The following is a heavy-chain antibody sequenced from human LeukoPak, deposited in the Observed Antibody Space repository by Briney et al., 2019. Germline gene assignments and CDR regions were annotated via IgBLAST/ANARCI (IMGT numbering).Heavy chain of an antibody. CDR2: ISRGASYI. CDR3: ARDPGSSSTNWYFDL. CDR1: GLSLTSYS. D-gene: IGHD6-13*01. J-gene: IGHJ2*01. V-gene: IGHV3-21*01. Sequence: PGGSLRLSCAASGLSLTSYSMNWVRQTPGKGLEWVSSISRGASYIYYADSEKGRFTISKDNAKNSLYLHMNSLRAEDTAVYYCARDPGSSSTNWYFDLWGRGTLVTVSS.